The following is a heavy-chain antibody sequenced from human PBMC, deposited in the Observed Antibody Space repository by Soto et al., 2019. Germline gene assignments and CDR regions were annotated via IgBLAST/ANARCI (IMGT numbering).Heavy chain of an antibody. J-gene: IGHJ6*03. Sequence: ASGKVSCKASGYTFTSYGISWVRQAPGQGLEWMGWISAYNGNTNYAQKLQGRVTMTTDTSTSTAYMELRSLRSDDTAVYYCARYNWNYGGYYYYYYMTSGAKGPRSPSP. V-gene: IGHV1-18*01. CDR2: ISAYNGNT. CDR3: ARYNWNYGGYYYYYYMTS. D-gene: IGHD1-7*01. CDR1: GYTFTSYG.